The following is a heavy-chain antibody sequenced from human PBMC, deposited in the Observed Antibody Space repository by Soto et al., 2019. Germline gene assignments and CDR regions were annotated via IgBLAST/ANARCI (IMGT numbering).Heavy chain of an antibody. J-gene: IGHJ4*02. V-gene: IGHV4-38-2*01. Sequence: WETLSLTCAVSGYSISSGYYWGWIRQPPGKGLEWIGSIYHSGITHYNPSLKSRVTTSVDTSKNQFSLKLGSVTAADTAVYYCARYGYYDSFDYWGQGTLVTVSS. CDR1: GYSISSGYY. D-gene: IGHD3-22*01. CDR2: IYHSGIT. CDR3: ARYGYYDSFDY.